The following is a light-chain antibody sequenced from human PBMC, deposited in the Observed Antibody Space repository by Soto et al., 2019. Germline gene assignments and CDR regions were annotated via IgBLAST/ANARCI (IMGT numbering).Light chain of an antibody. V-gene: IGLV2-11*01. J-gene: IGLJ1*01. CDR2: DVS. CDR1: SSDVDGYNY. CDR3: CPYAGSSISYV. Sequence: QSVLTQPRSVSGSPGQSVTISCTGTSSDVDGYNYVSWYQQHPGKAPKLMIYDVSERPSGVPDRFSGSKSGNTASLTISGLQAEDEAVYYCCPYAGSSISYVLGLGPKVTAL.